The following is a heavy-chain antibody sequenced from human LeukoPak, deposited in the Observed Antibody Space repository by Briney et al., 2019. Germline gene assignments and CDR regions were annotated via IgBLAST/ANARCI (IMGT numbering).Heavy chain of an antibody. V-gene: IGHV3-7*01. Sequence: GESLRLSCAASGFTFTTYWMSWVRQAPGKGLEWVANIKQDGTEKYYVDSVKGRFTISRDNAKNSLYLQMNSLRAEGTAVYYCAKMGGYCSGGSCYSRYYYYMDVWGKGTTVTISS. CDR2: IKQDGTEK. CDR3: AKMGGYCSGGSCYSRYYYYMDV. D-gene: IGHD2-15*01. J-gene: IGHJ6*03. CDR1: GFTFTTYW.